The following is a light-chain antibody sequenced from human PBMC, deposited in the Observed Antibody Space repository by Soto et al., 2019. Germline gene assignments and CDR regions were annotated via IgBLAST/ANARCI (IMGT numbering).Light chain of an antibody. V-gene: IGKV3-20*01. CDR1: QSVSSSH. CDR3: QQYGSSPLT. Sequence: EIVLTQSPGTLSLSPGERVTLSCRASQSVSSSHLAWYQQKPGQAPRLLIYGASSRATGIPDRFSGSGSGKDFTLTISRLEPEDFAVYYWQQYGSSPLTFGPGTKVDIK. CDR2: GAS. J-gene: IGKJ3*01.